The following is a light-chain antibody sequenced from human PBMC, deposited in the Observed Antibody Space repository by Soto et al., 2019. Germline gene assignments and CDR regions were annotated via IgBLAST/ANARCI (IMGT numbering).Light chain of an antibody. CDR2: DAS. Sequence: DIPMIQSPSTLSASMLAPVSVXIRASQSVSGWLAWYQQKPGEAPKLLIYDASSLPRGVPARFSGSGSGSKFALTISRLQPEDFATYYCQQYETFSGTLGPGTKVDIK. CDR3: QQYETFSGT. J-gene: IGKJ1*01. CDR1: QSVSGW. V-gene: IGKV1-5*01.